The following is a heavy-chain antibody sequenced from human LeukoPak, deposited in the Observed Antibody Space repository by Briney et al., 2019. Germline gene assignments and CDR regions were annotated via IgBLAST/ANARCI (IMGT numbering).Heavy chain of an antibody. V-gene: IGHV3-30*02. CDR2: IRYDGSNK. D-gene: IGHD1-1*01. CDR3: AREKASTTGTTDYDY. J-gene: IGHJ4*02. CDR1: GFTFSSYG. Sequence: GGSLRLSCAASGFTFSSYGMYWVRQAPGKGLEWVAFIRYDGSNKYYADSVKGRFTISRDNAKNSLFLQMNSLRAGDTAVYYCAREKASTTGTTDYDYWGQGTLVTVSS.